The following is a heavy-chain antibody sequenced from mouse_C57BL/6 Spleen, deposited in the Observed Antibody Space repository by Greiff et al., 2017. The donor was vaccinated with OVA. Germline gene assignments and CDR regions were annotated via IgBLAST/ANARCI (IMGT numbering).Heavy chain of an antibody. CDR2: IYPGAGDT. CDR3: AGEVYGSSSYYAMDY. J-gene: IGHJ4*01. D-gene: IGHD1-1*01. CDR1: GYAFSSSW. V-gene: IGHV1-82*01. Sequence: VQLVESGPELVKPGASVKISCKASGYAFSSSWMNWVKQRPGKGLEWIGRIYPGAGDTNYNGKFKGKATLTADKSSSTAYMQLSSLTSEDSAVYYCAGEVYGSSSYYAMDYWGQGTSVTVSS.